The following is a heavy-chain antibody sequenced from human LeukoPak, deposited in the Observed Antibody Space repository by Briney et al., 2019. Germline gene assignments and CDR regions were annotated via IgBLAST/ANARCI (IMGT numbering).Heavy chain of an antibody. V-gene: IGHV1-8*01. D-gene: IGHD3-10*01. Sequence: GASVTVSCKASGYTFTSYDINWVRQATGQGIEWMGWMNPNSGNTGYAQKFQGRVTMTRNTSISTAYMELSSLRSEDTAVYYCARGPYYGSGSYYNHFDYWGQGTLVTVSS. CDR1: GYTFTSYD. CDR3: ARGPYYGSGSYYNHFDY. J-gene: IGHJ4*02. CDR2: MNPNSGNT.